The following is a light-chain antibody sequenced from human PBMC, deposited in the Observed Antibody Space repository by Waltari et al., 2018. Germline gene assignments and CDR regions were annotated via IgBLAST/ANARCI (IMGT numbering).Light chain of an antibody. Sequence: HSVLSPPPSASASPGQGVTISCSGSNSNSGFNYVFWYQHVPGTAPKLVIFRDSQRPSGVPGRFSGSKSGPSASLAISGLRSEDEADYYCASWDQSLRGVVFGGGTKLTVL. CDR1: NSNSGFNY. CDR2: RDS. V-gene: IGLV1-47*01. J-gene: IGLJ2*01. CDR3: ASWDQSLRGVV.